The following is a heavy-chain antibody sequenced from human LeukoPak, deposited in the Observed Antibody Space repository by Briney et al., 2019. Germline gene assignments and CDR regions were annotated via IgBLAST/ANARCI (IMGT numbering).Heavy chain of an antibody. CDR3: ARGQGRIPYNWFDP. CDR1: GFTFSSYA. CDR2: ISYDGSNK. V-gene: IGHV3-30*01. J-gene: IGHJ5*02. Sequence: PGGSPRLSCAASGFTFSSYAMHWVRQAPGKGLEWVAVISYDGSNKYYADSVKGRFTISRDNSKNTLYLQMNSLRAEDTAVYYCARGQGRIPYNWFDPWGQGTLVTVSS. D-gene: IGHD2-2*02.